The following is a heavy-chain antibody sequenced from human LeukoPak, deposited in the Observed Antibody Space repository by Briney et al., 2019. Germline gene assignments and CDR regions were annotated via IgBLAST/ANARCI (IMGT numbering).Heavy chain of an antibody. CDR3: ARDVGLLQSPQNPFFDY. CDR2: IIPIFGTA. CDR1: GGTFSSYA. J-gene: IGHJ4*02. D-gene: IGHD2-15*01. Sequence: SVKVSCKASGGTFSSYAISWVRQAPGQGLEWMGGIIPIFGTANYAQKFQGRVTITTDESTSTAYMELSSLRSEDTAVYYCARDVGLLQSPQNPFFDYWGQGTLVTVSS. V-gene: IGHV1-69*05.